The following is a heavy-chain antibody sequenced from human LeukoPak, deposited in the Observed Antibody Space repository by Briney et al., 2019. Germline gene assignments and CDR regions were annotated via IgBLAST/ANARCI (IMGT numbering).Heavy chain of an antibody. CDR3: ARFSGVFGWAFDI. D-gene: IGHD3-10*02. Sequence: PSETLSLTCTASGGSISSYYWSWIRQPPGKGLEWIGYIYYSGSTNYNPSLKSRVTISVDTSKNQFSLKLSSVTAADTAVYYCARFSGVFGWAFDIWGQGTMVTVSS. CDR1: GGSISSYY. V-gene: IGHV4-59*01. CDR2: IYYSGST. J-gene: IGHJ3*02.